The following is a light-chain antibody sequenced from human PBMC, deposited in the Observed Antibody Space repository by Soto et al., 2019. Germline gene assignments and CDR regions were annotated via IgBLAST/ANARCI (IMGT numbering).Light chain of an antibody. J-gene: IGKJ1*01. Sequence: DIQMTQSPSTLSASVGDRVTITCRASQSISSWLAWYQQKPGKAPKLLIYDASNLESGVPSRFSGGGSGTEFSLTISSLQPDDFATYYCQQYNSYSEAFGQGTKV. V-gene: IGKV1-5*01. CDR2: DAS. CDR3: QQYNSYSEA. CDR1: QSISSW.